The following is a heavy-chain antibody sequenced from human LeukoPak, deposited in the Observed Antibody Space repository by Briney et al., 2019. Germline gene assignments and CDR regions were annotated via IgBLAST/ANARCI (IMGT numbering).Heavy chain of an antibody. D-gene: IGHD4-11*01. CDR2: IRSKANSYAT. J-gene: IGHJ4*02. CDR1: GFTFSGSA. Sequence: PGGSLRLSCAASGFTFSGSAMHWVRQASGKGLKWVGRIRSKANSYATAYAASVKGRFTISRDDSKNTAYLQMNSLKTEDTAVYYCTRHTLDYSNSPFGYWGQGTLVTVSS. V-gene: IGHV3-73*01. CDR3: TRHTLDYSNSPFGY.